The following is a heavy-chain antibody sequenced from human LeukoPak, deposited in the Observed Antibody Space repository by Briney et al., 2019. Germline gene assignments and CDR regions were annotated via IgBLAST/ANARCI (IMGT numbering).Heavy chain of an antibody. CDR2: ISAYNGDT. D-gene: IGHD5-24*01. CDR3: GRVDMAATKDY. J-gene: IGHJ4*02. CDR1: GYTFTSYS. V-gene: IGHV1-18*01. Sequence: ASVKVSCKASGYTFTSYSITWVRQAPGQGLEWLGWISAYNGDTKYAQRLLDRVSMTTDASTTTAYLELRGLRSDDTAVYYCGRVDMAATKDYWGQGTLVTVSS.